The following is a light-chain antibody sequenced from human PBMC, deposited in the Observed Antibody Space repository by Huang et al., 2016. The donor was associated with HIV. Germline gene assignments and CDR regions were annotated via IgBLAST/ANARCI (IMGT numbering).Light chain of an antibody. CDR2: DAS. J-gene: IGKJ5*01. V-gene: IGKV3-11*01. CDR3: QQRKYWPPIT. CDR1: QSVNSY. Sequence: ETVLTQSPATLSLSPGERATLSCRASQSVNSYLAWYQQKPGQTPRLLIYDASNRATVNPARFSGSGSGTDFTLTISSLEPEDFAVYYCQQRKYWPPITFGQGTRLEIK.